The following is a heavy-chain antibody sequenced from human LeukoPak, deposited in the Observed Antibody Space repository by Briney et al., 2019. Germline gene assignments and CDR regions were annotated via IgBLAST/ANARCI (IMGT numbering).Heavy chain of an antibody. J-gene: IGHJ6*03. CDR2: IYYSGST. CDR1: GGSISSSSYY. D-gene: IGHD3-16*01. V-gene: IGHV4-39*07. CDR3: ARGGWGYYYYMDV. Sequence: SETLSLTCTVSGGSISSSSYYWGWIRQPPGKGLEWIGSIYYSGSTNYNPSLKSRVTISVDTSKNQFSLKLSSVTAADTAVYYCARGGWGYYYYMDVWGKGTTVTISS.